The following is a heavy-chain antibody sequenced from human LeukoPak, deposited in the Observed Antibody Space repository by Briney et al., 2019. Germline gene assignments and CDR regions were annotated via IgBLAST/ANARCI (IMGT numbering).Heavy chain of an antibody. J-gene: IGHJ3*02. V-gene: IGHV4-4*02. D-gene: IGHD5-12*01. CDR1: GDSISGNNW. CDR2: IYHSGST. Sequence: SETLSLTCAVSGDSISGNNWWSWVRQPPGKGLEWIGEIYHSGSTTYNPSLKSRVTISVDRSKNQFSLKLSSVTAADTAVYYCARMGYGHHDAFDIWGQGTMVTVSS. CDR3: ARMGYGHHDAFDI.